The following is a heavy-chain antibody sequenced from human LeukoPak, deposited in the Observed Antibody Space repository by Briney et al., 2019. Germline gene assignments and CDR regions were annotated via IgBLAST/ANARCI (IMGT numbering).Heavy chain of an antibody. CDR2: IYSGCNT. D-gene: IGHD6-19*01. V-gene: IGHV3-66*01. CDR1: GFTVSSNY. Sequence: GGSLRLSCAASGFTVSSNYMSWVRQAPGKGLEWVSTIYSGCNTYYADPVKGRFIISRDNSKNTLYFQMHSLRTEDTAVVYFARASRGWYDFDYWGQGALVTVSS. CDR3: ARASRGWYDFDY. J-gene: IGHJ4*02.